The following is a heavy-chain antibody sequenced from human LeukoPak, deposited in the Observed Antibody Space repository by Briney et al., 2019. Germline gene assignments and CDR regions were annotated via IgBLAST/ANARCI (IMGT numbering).Heavy chain of an antibody. CDR1: GGSISSYY. CDR2: IYTSGST. Sequence: SETLSPTCTVSGGSISSYYWSWIRQPAGKGLEWIGRIYTSGSTNYNPSLKSRVTMSVDTSKNQFSLKLSSVTAADTAVYYCARDQTAAAGTKWFDPWGQGTLVTVSS. V-gene: IGHV4-4*07. J-gene: IGHJ5*02. CDR3: ARDQTAAAGTKWFDP. D-gene: IGHD6-13*01.